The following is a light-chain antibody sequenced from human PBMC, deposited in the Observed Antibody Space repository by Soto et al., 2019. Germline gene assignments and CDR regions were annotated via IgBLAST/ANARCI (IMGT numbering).Light chain of an antibody. Sequence: EIVLTQSPGTLSLSPGERATLSCRASQSVSSSYLAWYQHKPGQAPRLLIYGASRRATGIPDRFSCSGSGADFTLAISRLEPEDFAVYYCQQFGNSLTFGGGTKVEIK. CDR2: GAS. J-gene: IGKJ4*01. V-gene: IGKV3-20*01. CDR1: QSVSSSY. CDR3: QQFGNSLT.